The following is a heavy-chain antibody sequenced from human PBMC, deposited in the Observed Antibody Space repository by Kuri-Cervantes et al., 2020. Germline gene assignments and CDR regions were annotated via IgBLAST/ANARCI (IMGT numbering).Heavy chain of an antibody. Sequence: ASVKVSCKASGYTFNNYGISWVRQAPGQGLEWVGWVSAYNGNTNYAQKFQGRVTMTRDTSISTAYMELSRLRSDDTAVYYCARDLQSTGTTGYNWFDPWGQGTLVTVSS. CDR3: ARDLQSTGTTGYNWFDP. V-gene: IGHV1-18*01. J-gene: IGHJ5*02. D-gene: IGHD1-1*01. CDR1: GYTFNNYG. CDR2: VSAYNGNT.